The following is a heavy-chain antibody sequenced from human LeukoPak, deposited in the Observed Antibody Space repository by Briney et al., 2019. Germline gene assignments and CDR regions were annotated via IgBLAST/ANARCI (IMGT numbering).Heavy chain of an antibody. CDR3: ASGAYYDISTGYN. CDR2: IYYSGST. D-gene: IGHD3-9*01. J-gene: IGHJ4*02. CDR1: GGSVSSGSYY. V-gene: IGHV4-61*01. Sequence: PSETLSLTCTVSGGSVSSGSYYWSWIRQPPGKGLEWIGYIYYSGSTNYNPSLKSRVTISVDTSKNQFSLKLSSVTAADTAVYYCASGAYYDISTGYNWGQGTLVTVSS.